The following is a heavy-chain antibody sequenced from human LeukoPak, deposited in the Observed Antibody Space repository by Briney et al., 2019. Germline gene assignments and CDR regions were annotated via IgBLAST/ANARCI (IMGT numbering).Heavy chain of an antibody. D-gene: IGHD3-3*01. CDR1: GGSISSSSYY. J-gene: IGHJ6*03. V-gene: IGHV4-39*07. CDR3: ASQDFWSGGAYYYYMDV. CDR2: IYYSGST. Sequence: SETLSLTCTVSGGSISSSSYYWGWIRQPPGKGLEWIGSIYYSGSTYYNPSLKSRVTISVDTSKNQFSLKLSSVTAADTAVYYCASQDFWSGGAYYYYMDVWGKGTTVTVSS.